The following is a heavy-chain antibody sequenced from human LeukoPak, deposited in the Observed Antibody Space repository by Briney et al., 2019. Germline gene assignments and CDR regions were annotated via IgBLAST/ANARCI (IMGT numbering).Heavy chain of an antibody. D-gene: IGHD3-9*01. V-gene: IGHV1-8*01. Sequence: ASVTVSCKASGYTFTSYDINWVRQATGQGLEWMGWMNPNSGNTGYAQKFQGRVTMTRNTSISPAYMELSSLRSEDTAVYYCARTDDILTDYYYGMDVWGQGTTVTVS. CDR2: MNPNSGNT. CDR3: ARTDDILTDYYYGMDV. J-gene: IGHJ6*02. CDR1: GYTFTSYD.